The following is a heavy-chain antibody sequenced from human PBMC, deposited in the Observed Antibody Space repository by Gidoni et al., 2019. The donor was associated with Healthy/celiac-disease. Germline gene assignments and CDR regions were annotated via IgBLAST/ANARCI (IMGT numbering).Heavy chain of an antibody. Sequence: QVQLVQSGAEVKKPGASVKVSCKASGYTFTAYYMHWVRQAPGQGLEWMGWINPNSGGTNYAQKFQGRVTMTRDTSISTAYMELSRLRSDDTAVYYCARGLAVAGYYYYGMDVWGQGTTVTVSS. J-gene: IGHJ6*02. CDR2: INPNSGGT. D-gene: IGHD6-19*01. CDR3: ARGLAVAGYYYYGMDV. V-gene: IGHV1-2*02. CDR1: GYTFTAYY.